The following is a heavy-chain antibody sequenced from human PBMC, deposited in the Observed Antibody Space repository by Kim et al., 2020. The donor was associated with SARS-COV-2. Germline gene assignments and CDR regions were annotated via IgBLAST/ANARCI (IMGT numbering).Heavy chain of an antibody. CDR3: ATSGDPMVRGVIAYYYGMDV. D-gene: IGHD3-10*01. CDR2: ISYDGSNK. V-gene: IGHV3-33*05. CDR1: GFTFSSYG. J-gene: IGHJ6*02. Sequence: GGSLRLSCAASGFTFSSYGMHWVRQAPGKGLEWVAVISYDGSNKYYADSVKGRFTISRDNSKNTLYLQMNSLRAKDTAVYYCATSGDPMVRGVIAYYYGMDVWGQGTTVTVSS.